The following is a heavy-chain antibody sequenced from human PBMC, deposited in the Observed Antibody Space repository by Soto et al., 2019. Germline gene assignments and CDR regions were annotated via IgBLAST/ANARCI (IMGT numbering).Heavy chain of an antibody. CDR2: IYYSGST. CDR3: ARVRHGYVWGSYRQYFDY. V-gene: IGHV4-59*01. Sequence: PSETLSLTCTVSGGSISSYYWSWIRQPPGKGLEWIGYIYYSGSTNYNPSLKSRVTISVDTSKNQFSLKLSSVTAADTAVYYCARVRHGYVWGSYRQYFDYWGQGTLVTVSS. D-gene: IGHD3-16*02. CDR1: GGSISSYY. J-gene: IGHJ4*02.